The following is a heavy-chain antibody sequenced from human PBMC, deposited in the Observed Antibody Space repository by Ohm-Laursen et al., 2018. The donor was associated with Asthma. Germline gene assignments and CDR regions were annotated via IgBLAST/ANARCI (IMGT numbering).Heavy chain of an antibody. CDR2: ISTASSFI. CDR3: ARIGPEWELPGREYSLHH. Sequence: SLSLSCTASGYTSSRYSIHWVCQLQGKGMEWVASISTASSFIYNADSVSGRFTTITDNARNSVYLQMNSLRAEDTALHYCARIGPEWELPGREYSLHHWGQGALVTVSS. CDR1: GYTSSRYS. V-gene: IGHV3-21*01. J-gene: IGHJ1*01. D-gene: IGHD1-26*01.